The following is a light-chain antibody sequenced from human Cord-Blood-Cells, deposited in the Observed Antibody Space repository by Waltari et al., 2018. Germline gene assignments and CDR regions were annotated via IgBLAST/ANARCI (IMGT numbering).Light chain of an antibody. J-gene: IGKJ3*01. V-gene: IGKV3-15*01. Sequence: EIVMTQSPATLSVSPGERATLSCRASQSVRSNLAWYQQKPGQAPRLLIYGASTRATGIPARFSGSGSGTEFTLTISSLQSEDFAVYYCQQYNNWLFTFGPGTKVDIK. CDR2: GAS. CDR1: QSVRSN. CDR3: QQYNNWLFT.